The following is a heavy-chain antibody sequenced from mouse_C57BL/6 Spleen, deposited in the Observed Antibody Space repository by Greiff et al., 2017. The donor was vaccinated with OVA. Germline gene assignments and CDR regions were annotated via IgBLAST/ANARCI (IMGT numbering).Heavy chain of an antibody. CDR1: GYTFTDYE. J-gene: IGHJ4*01. CDR2: IDPETGGT. Sequence: VQVVESGAELVRPGASVTLSCKASGYTFTDYEMHWVKQTPVHGLEWIGAIDPETGGTAYNQKFKGKAILTADKSSSTAYMELRSLTSEASAVYYCTRDYYGSSHYYAMDYWGQGTSVTVSS. D-gene: IGHD1-1*01. V-gene: IGHV1-15*01. CDR3: TRDYYGSSHYYAMDY.